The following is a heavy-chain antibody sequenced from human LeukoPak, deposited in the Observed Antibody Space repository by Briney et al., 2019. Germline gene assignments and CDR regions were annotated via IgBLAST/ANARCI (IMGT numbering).Heavy chain of an antibody. Sequence: SETLSLTCTVSGGSISSYYWSWIRQPPGKGLEWIGYIYYSGSTNYNPSLESRVSISRDTTNNLFSLRLRSVTAADTAVYFCARGRVSSSTWYSTYYYYFYMDVWGKGTTVTVSS. D-gene: IGHD1-1*01. CDR1: GGSISSYY. CDR3: ARGRVSSSTWYSTYYYYFYMDV. J-gene: IGHJ6*03. CDR2: IYYSGST. V-gene: IGHV4-59*01.